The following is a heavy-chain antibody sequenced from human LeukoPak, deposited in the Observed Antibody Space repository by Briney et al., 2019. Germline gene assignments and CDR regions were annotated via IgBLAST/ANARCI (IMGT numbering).Heavy chain of an antibody. Sequence: SETLSLTCTVSGGSISSYYWSWIRQPAGKGLEWIGRIYTSGSTNYNPSLKSRVTISVDTSKNQFSLKLSSVTAADTAVYYCAREGVGYCSSTSCYTKSYYYYYMDVWGKGTTVTVSS. CDR3: AREGVGYCSSTSCYTKSYYYYYMDV. J-gene: IGHJ6*03. CDR2: IYTSGST. D-gene: IGHD2-2*02. V-gene: IGHV4-4*07. CDR1: GGSISSYY.